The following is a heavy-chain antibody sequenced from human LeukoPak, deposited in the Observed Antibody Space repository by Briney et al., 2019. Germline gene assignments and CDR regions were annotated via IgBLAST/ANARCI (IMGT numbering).Heavy chain of an antibody. CDR3: ARVYYDILTGYRNDAFDI. V-gene: IGHV1-8*03. CDR2: MNPNSGNT. CDR1: GYTFTSYD. Sequence: GASVKVSCKASGYTFTSYDINWVRQATGQGLEWMGWMNPNSGNTGYAQKFQGRVTITRNTSISTAYMELSSLRSEDTAVYYCARVYYDILTGYRNDAFDIWGQGTMVTVSS. D-gene: IGHD3-9*01. J-gene: IGHJ3*02.